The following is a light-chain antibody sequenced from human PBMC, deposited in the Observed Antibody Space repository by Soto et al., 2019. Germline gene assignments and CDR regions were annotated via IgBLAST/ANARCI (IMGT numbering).Light chain of an antibody. J-gene: IGLJ1*01. CDR3: SSYTSTNAYI. V-gene: IGLV2-18*02. CDR1: SSR. Sequence: QSVLAQPPSVSRSPGQSVTISCTGTSSRVSWYQQPPGTAPKLLIYEVSNRPSGVPDRFSGSKSGNTASLTISGLQAEDEADYYCSSYTSTNAYIFGTGTKVTVL. CDR2: EVS.